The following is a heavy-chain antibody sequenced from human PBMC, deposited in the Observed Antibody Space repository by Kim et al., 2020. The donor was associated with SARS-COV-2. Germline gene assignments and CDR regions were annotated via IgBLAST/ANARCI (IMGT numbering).Heavy chain of an antibody. D-gene: IGHD6-19*01. Sequence: GGSLRLSCAASGFTFSSYAMTWVRQAPGKGLEWVSGISGSGGSTYYADSVKGRFTISRDNSKNMLYLQMNSLRAEDTAVYYCAKDQSSGWYYFDYWGQGTLVTVSS. CDR2: ISGSGGST. J-gene: IGHJ4*02. V-gene: IGHV3-23*01. CDR1: GFTFSSYA. CDR3: AKDQSSGWYYFDY.